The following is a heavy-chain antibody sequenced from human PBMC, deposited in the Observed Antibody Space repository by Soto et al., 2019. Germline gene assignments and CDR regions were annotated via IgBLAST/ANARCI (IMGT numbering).Heavy chain of an antibody. CDR2: ISGSGGSK. J-gene: IGHJ6*02. CDR1: GFTFSSYA. CDR3: AIRSYDFWRGYSKVPFRYYYDYGMDV. Sequence: EVQLLESGGGLVQPGGSLRLSCAASGFTFSSYAMSWVRQAPGKGLEWVSAISGSGGSKYYADSVKGRITISRDNSNNTRYLQMNSHRAEDTAVYYCAIRSYDFWRGYSKVPFRYYYDYGMDVWGQGTTVTVSS. V-gene: IGHV3-23*01. D-gene: IGHD3-3*01.